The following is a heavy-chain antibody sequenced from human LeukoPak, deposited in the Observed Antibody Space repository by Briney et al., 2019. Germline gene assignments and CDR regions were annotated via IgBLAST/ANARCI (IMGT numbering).Heavy chain of an antibody. V-gene: IGHV3-23*01. CDR2: ISSSGDYT. CDR1: GFTFSTYA. CDR3: AKDLRYGAVACDY. J-gene: IGHJ4*02. D-gene: IGHD6-19*01. Sequence: PGGSLRLSCAASGFTFSTYAMSWVRQAPGKGLEWVSAISSSGDYTYYADSVKGRFTISRDNSKNTLYLQMNSLRAEDTAVYYCAKDLRYGAVACDYWGQGTLVTVSS.